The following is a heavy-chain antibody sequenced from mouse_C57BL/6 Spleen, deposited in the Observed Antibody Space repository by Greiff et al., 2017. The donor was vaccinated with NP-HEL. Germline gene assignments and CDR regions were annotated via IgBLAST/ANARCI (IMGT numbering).Heavy chain of an antibody. CDR1: GFTFSSYA. CDR3: ARDGATVVAPYYFDY. J-gene: IGHJ2*01. V-gene: IGHV5-4*01. Sequence: EVQLVESGGGLVKPGGSLKLSCAASGFTFSSYAMSWVRQTPEKRLEWVATISDGGSYTYYPDNVKGRFTISRDNAKNNLYLQMSHLKSEDTAMYYCARDGATVVAPYYFDYWGQGTTLTVPS. CDR2: ISDGGSYT. D-gene: IGHD1-1*01.